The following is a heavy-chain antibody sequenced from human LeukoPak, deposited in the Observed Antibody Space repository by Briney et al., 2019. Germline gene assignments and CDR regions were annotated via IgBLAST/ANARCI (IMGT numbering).Heavy chain of an antibody. CDR1: GVSISSYY. V-gene: IGHV4-4*07. J-gene: IGHJ1*01. Sequence: PSETLSLTCTVSGVSISSYYWNWIRQPAGKGLEWIGRIYTSGSTNFNPSLKSRVTMSVDTSKNQFSLKLGSVTAADTAVYYCARGGVVTQPGYFQHWGQGTLVTVSS. CDR3: ARGGVVTQPGYFQH. D-gene: IGHD3-3*01. CDR2: IYTSGST.